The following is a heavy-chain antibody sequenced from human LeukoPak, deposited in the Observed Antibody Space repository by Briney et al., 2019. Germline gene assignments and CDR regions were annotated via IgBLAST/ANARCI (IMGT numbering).Heavy chain of an antibody. J-gene: IGHJ4*02. V-gene: IGHV3-23*01. Sequence: GGSLRLSCAASGFTFSSYAMSWVRQALGRGLEWVSVISGSGGSTYYADSVKGRCTISRDNSKNTLYLRMNSLRAEDTAVYYCAKDMGRIMIAFGGPDYWGQGTLVTVSS. D-gene: IGHD3-16*01. CDR2: ISGSGGST. CDR1: GFTFSSYA. CDR3: AKDMGRIMIAFGGPDY.